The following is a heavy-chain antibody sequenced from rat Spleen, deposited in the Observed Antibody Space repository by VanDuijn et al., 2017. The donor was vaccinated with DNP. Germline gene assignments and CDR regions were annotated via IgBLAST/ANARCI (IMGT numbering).Heavy chain of an antibody. V-gene: IGHV5S10*01. Sequence: EVQLVESGGGLVQPGGSLKLSCAASGFTFSDYNMAWVRQAPKKGLEWVAAINYDGSSTDYRDSVQGRFTIARDNTISPLYLQMDSLSSEDTATYYCTTGGAAAYWGQGTLVTVSS. CDR2: INYDGSST. CDR1: GFTFSDYN. D-gene: IGHD1-2*01. CDR3: TTGGAAAY. J-gene: IGHJ3*01.